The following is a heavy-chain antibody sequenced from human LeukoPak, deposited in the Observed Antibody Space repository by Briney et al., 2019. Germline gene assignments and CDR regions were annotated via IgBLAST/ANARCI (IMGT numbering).Heavy chain of an antibody. CDR3: ARVPYYYGSGSYYRTHAFDI. Sequence: GASVKVSCKASGYTFTGYYMHWVRQAPGQGLEWMGWINPNSGGTNYAQKFQGRVTMTRDMSTSTVYMELSSLRSEDTAVYYCARVPYYYGSGSYYRTHAFDIWGQGTLVTVSS. CDR1: GYTFTGYY. J-gene: IGHJ4*02. D-gene: IGHD3-10*01. V-gene: IGHV1-2*02. CDR2: INPNSGGT.